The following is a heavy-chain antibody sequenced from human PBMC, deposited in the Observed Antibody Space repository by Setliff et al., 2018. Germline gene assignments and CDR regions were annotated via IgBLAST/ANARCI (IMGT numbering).Heavy chain of an antibody. CDR1: GGSISGYY. D-gene: IGHD6-19*01. Sequence: SETLSLTCTVSGGSISGYYWNWIRQTPEMRLEWIGHIHFSGNTHFNPSLMSRVTMSVDTSKKQFSLKLTSVIAADTAMYYCAKEHMAVTGAFDDWGPGTLVTVSS. V-gene: IGHV4-4*09. J-gene: IGHJ4*02. CDR3: AKEHMAVTGAFDD. CDR2: IHFSGNT.